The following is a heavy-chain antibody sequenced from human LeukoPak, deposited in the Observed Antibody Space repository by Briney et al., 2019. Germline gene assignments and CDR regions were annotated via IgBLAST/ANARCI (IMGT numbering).Heavy chain of an antibody. J-gene: IGHJ4*02. D-gene: IGHD3-3*01. CDR2: IRGDSTET. CDR1: GFSFSDYA. Sequence: SGGSLRLSCLVSGFSFSDYAMSWVRQAPGKGLEWVSSIRGDSTETRHADSLMGRFAISRDNAKKSLYLQMNSLRAEDTAVYYCARGHFGVVLDYWGQGTLVTVSS. CDR3: ARGHFGVVLDY. V-gene: IGHV3-21*01.